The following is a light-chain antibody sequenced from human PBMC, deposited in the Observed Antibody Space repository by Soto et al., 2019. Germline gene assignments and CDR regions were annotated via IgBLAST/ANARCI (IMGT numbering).Light chain of an antibody. CDR1: ERISSW. J-gene: IGKJ3*01. V-gene: IGKV1-5*01. CDR3: QQYNSYPFT. Sequence: DIQMTQSPSTLSASVGDRVTITCRASERISSWLAWYQQKPGKAPKLLIYDAASLESGVPSRFSGSGSGTEFTLTISSLQPADFATYYCQQYNSYPFTFGPGTKVDI. CDR2: DAA.